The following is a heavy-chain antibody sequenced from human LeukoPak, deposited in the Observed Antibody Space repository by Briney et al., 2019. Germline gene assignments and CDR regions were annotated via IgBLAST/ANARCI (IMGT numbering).Heavy chain of an antibody. J-gene: IGHJ4*02. V-gene: IGHV1-2*02. D-gene: IGHD6-13*01. CDR3: ARDGQGAGKTFDY. CDR1: GYTFTDYY. CDR2: INPKSGGT. Sequence: ASVKVSCKASGYTFTDYYMHWVRQAPGQGLEWMGWINPKSGGTKYAQKFQGRVTMTRDTSISTAYMDLSRLRSDDTAMYYCARDGQGAGKTFDYWGQGTLATVSS.